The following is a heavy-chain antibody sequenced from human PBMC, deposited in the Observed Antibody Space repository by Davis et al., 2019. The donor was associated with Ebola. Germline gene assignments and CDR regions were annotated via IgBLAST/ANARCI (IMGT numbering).Heavy chain of an antibody. Sequence: PGGSLRLSCAASGFTFSSFWMSWVRQAPGKGLEWVSSITSDSGRTSYAESVKGRFTISRDNAKNTLYLQMNTLRAEDTAVFYCAKRATVKVAGANYYNAMDVWGKGTTVTVSS. D-gene: IGHD6-19*01. CDR3: AKRATVKVAGANYYNAMDV. CDR1: GFTFSSFW. V-gene: IGHV3-21*04. CDR2: ITSDSGRT. J-gene: IGHJ6*04.